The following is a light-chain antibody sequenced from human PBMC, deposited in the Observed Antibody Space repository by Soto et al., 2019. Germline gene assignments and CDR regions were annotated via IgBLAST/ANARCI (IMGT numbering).Light chain of an antibody. Sequence: QSALTQPASVSASPGQSISISCTGTSNDVGAFDYVSWYQQHPGKAPKLIIFEVFNRPSGLSNRFSGSKSGNTASLTISGLQAEDEADYYCCSYAGSFTYVFGTGTKLTVL. CDR3: CSYAGSFTYV. V-gene: IGLV2-23*02. J-gene: IGLJ1*01. CDR2: EVF. CDR1: SNDVGAFDY.